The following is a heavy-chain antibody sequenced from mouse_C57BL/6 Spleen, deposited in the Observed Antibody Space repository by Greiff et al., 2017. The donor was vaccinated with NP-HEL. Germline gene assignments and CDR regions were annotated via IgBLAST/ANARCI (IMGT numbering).Heavy chain of an antibody. Sequence: EVQLQQSGAELVRPGASVKLSCTASGFNIKDYYMHWVKQRPEQGLEWIGRIDPEDGDTEYDPKFQGKATMTADTSSNTAYLQLSSLTSEDAAVYYCTTVYGSPWFAYWGQGTLVTVSA. V-gene: IGHV14-1*01. CDR2: IDPEDGDT. D-gene: IGHD1-1*01. J-gene: IGHJ3*01. CDR3: TTVYGSPWFAY. CDR1: GFNIKDYY.